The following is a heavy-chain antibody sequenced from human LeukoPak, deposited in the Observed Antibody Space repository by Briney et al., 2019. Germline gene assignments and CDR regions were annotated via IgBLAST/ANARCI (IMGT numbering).Heavy chain of an antibody. Sequence: SETLSLTCTVSGGSISSGSYYWSWIRQPAGKGLEWIGRIYTSGSTNYNPSLKSRVTISVDTSKNQFSLKLSSVTAADTAVYYCASQIAAAGQGFDYWGQGTLVTVSS. D-gene: IGHD6-13*01. V-gene: IGHV4-61*02. CDR3: ASQIAAAGQGFDY. CDR2: IYTSGST. CDR1: GGSISSGSYY. J-gene: IGHJ4*02.